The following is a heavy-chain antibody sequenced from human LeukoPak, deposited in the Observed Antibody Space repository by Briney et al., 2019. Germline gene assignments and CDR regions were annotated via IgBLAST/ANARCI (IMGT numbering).Heavy chain of an antibody. D-gene: IGHD2-8*01. J-gene: IGHJ3*02. CDR3: ARDVGGYCTNGVCYGASDM. CDR2: IKQDGSEK. CDR1: GFTFSNAW. Sequence: PGGSLRLSCATSGFTFSNAWMSWVRQAPGKGLEWVANIKQDGSEKYYVDSVKGRFTISRDNAKNSLYLQMNSLRAEDTAVYYCARDVGGYCTNGVCYGASDMWGQGTMVAVSS. V-gene: IGHV3-7*05.